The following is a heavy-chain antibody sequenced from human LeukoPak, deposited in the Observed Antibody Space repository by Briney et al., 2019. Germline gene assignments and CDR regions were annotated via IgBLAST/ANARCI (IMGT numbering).Heavy chain of an antibody. D-gene: IGHD3-22*01. CDR2: ISWNSGSI. J-gene: IGHJ4*02. CDR3: AKDYYYDSSGYYWGGTFDY. CDR1: GFTFDDYA. Sequence: PGRSLRLSCAASGFTFDDYAMHWVRQAPGKGLEWVSGISWNSGSIGYADSVKGRFTISRDNAKNSLYLQMNSLRAEDTALYYCAKDYYYDSSGYYWGGTFDYWGQGTLVTVSS. V-gene: IGHV3-9*01.